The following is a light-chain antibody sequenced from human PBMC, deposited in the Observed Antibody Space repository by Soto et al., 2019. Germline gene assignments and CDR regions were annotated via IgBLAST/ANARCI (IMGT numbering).Light chain of an antibody. V-gene: IGLV3-9*01. CDR2: RDA. J-gene: IGLJ3*02. CDR1: SIGGKN. CDR3: QVWDSSAVV. Sequence: SSELSQPLSVSVALGQTARITCGGNSIGGKNVHWYQYKPGQAPVLVIYRDANRPSGIPERFSGSNSGNTATLTISGAQAEDEADYSCQVWDSSAVVFGGGTKLTVL.